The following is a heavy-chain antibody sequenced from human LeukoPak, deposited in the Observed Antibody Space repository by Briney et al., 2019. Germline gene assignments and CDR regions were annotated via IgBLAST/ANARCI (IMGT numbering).Heavy chain of an antibody. Sequence: GGSLRLSCAASGFTFSSYGMHWVRQAPGKGLEWVAVISYDGSNKYYADSVKGRFTISRDNSKNTLYLQMNSLRAEDTAVYYCAKNRYSSGWYADGMDVWGQGTTVTVSS. CDR3: AKNRYSSGWYADGMDV. D-gene: IGHD6-19*01. CDR2: ISYDGSNK. V-gene: IGHV3-30*18. J-gene: IGHJ6*02. CDR1: GFTFSSYG.